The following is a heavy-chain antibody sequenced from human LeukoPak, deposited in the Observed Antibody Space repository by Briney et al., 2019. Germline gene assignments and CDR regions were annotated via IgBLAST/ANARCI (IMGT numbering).Heavy chain of an antibody. J-gene: IGHJ6*03. Sequence: PSETLSRTCTGSGGSISSYYWSWIRPPAGQDLEWIGRIYTSGSTNYNPSLKRRVTRSVETSKNQFSLKLSSVTAADTAVYYCARVQVLDYYDSSGAYYMDVWGKGTTVTVP. CDR1: GGSISSYY. CDR2: IYTSGST. D-gene: IGHD3-22*01. V-gene: IGHV4-4*07. CDR3: ARVQVLDYYDSSGAYYMDV.